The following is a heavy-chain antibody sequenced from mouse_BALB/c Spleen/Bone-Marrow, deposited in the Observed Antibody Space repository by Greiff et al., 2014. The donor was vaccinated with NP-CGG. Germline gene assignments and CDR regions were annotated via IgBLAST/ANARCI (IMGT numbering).Heavy chain of an antibody. V-gene: IGHV1S137*01. D-gene: IGHD2-5*01. CDR3: ARGYSNNYAMDY. Sequence: QVQLQQSGAELVRPGVSVKISCKGSGYTFTDYAMHWVKQSHAESLEWIGVINTYFGDISYNQKFKGKATIAVDKTSRTVYMELARLTAGDSAIYYCARGYSNNYAMDYWGQGTSVTVSS. CDR1: GYTFTDYA. CDR2: INTYFGDI. J-gene: IGHJ4*01.